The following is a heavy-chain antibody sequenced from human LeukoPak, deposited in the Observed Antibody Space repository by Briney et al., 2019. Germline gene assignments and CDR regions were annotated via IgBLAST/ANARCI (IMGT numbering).Heavy chain of an antibody. D-gene: IGHD2-15*01. CDR1: GYTCTAYY. CDR3: ASAVAATRVDY. V-gene: IGHV1-2*02. Sequence: GASVKASCKASGYTCTAYYIHWVRQAPGQGLEWMGWVSPNSGDTKYAQKFQGRVTMTRDTSITTAFMELSSLRSDDTDMYSCASAVAATRVDYWGQGTLVTVSS. CDR2: VSPNSGDT. J-gene: IGHJ4*02.